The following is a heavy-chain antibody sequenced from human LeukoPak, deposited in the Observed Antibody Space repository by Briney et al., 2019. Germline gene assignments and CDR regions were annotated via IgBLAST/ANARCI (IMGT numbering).Heavy chain of an antibody. D-gene: IGHD6-13*01. CDR3: AKDSIRGSSWSDAFDI. V-gene: IGHV1-8*01. Sequence: ASVKVSCKASGYTFTSYDINWVRQATGQGLEWMGWMNPNSGNTGYAQKFQGRVTMTRNTSISTAYMELSSLRSEDTAVYYCAKDSIRGSSWSDAFDIWGQGTMVTVSS. CDR2: MNPNSGNT. J-gene: IGHJ3*02. CDR1: GYTFTSYD.